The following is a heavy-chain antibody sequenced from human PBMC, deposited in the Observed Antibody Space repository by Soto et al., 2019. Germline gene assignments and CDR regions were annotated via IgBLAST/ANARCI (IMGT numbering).Heavy chain of an antibody. CDR2: IDPSDSYT. CDR1: GYSFTSYW. D-gene: IGHD3-22*01. Sequence: GESLKISCKGSGYSFTSYWISWVRQMPGKGLEWMGRIDPSDSYTNYSPSFQGHVTISADNSISTAYLQWSSLKASDNAMYYCARHVVSPYYDSSLSRNEYWGQGTMVTVSS. CDR3: ARHVVSPYYDSSLSRNEY. J-gene: IGHJ4*02. V-gene: IGHV5-10-1*01.